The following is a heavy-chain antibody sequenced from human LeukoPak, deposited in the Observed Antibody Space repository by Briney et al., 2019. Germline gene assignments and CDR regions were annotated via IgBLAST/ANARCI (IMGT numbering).Heavy chain of an antibody. D-gene: IGHD2/OR15-2a*01. CDR2: ISGSGGST. J-gene: IGHJ4*02. CDR3: AKDMDEYWTPSFDY. V-gene: IGHV3-23*01. Sequence: GGSLRLSCAASGLTFSSYAMSWVRQAPGKGLEWVSAISGSGGSTYYADSVKGRFTISRDNSKNTPYLQMNSLRAEDTAVYYCAKDMDEYWTPSFDYWGQGTLVTVSS. CDR1: GLTFSSYA.